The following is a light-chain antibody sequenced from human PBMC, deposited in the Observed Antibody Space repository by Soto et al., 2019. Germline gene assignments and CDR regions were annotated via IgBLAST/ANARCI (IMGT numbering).Light chain of an antibody. CDR2: GAS. CDR1: QSVGSTY. V-gene: IGKV3-20*01. Sequence: EIVLTQSPGTLSFSPGERATLSCRARQSVGSTYLAWYQQKPGQAPRLLIYGASSRATGIPDRFSGSGSGTDFTLTISRLEPEDFAVYYCQQYGDSPWTFGQGTKVDIK. CDR3: QQYGDSPWT. J-gene: IGKJ1*01.